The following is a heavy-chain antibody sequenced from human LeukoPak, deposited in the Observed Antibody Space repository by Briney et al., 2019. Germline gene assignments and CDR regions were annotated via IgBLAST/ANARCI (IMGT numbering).Heavy chain of an antibody. CDR2: ISYDGSNK. Sequence: GGSLRLSCAASGFTFSSYGMHWVRQAPGKGLEWVAVISYDGSNKYYADSVKGRFTISRDNSKNTLYLQMNSLRTEDTAVYYCASGSYYKRADYWGQGTLVTVSS. J-gene: IGHJ4*02. D-gene: IGHD3-10*01. CDR3: ASGSYYKRADY. V-gene: IGHV3-30*03. CDR1: GFTFSSYG.